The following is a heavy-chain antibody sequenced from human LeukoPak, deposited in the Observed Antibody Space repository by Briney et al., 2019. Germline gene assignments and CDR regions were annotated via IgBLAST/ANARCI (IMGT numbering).Heavy chain of an antibody. J-gene: IGHJ6*02. D-gene: IGHD4-17*01. CDR2: INAGNGNT. V-gene: IGHV1-3*01. Sequence: ASVKVSCNASGYTFTSYAMHWVRQAPGQRLEWMGWINAGNGNTKYSQKFQGRVTITRDTSASTAYMELSSLRSEDTAVYYCARGDGDYVIERYYGMDVWGQGTTVTVSS. CDR1: GYTFTSYA. CDR3: ARGDGDYVIERYYGMDV.